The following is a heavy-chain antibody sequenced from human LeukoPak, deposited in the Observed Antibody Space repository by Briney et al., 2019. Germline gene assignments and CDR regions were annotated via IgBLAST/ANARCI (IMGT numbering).Heavy chain of an antibody. CDR1: GYTFTSYY. CDR2: INPSGGST. J-gene: IGHJ4*02. Sequence: GASVKVSCKASGYTFTSYYMHWVRLAPGQGLEWMGIINPSGGSTSYAQKFQATVTMTRDTSTSTVYMELSSLRSEDTAVYYCARSLFTMTQRYFDYWGQGTLVTVSS. D-gene: IGHD3-22*01. CDR3: ARSLFTMTQRYFDY. V-gene: IGHV1-46*01.